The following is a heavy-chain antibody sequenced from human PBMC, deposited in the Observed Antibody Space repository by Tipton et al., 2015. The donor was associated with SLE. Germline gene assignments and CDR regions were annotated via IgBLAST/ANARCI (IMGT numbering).Heavy chain of an antibody. Sequence: QSGAEVKKPGASMKVSCKASGYTFTGYYIHWVRQAPGQGLEWMGWINPISGGTSYAQKFQGRVTMTRDTSISTAYMQLRRLRSDDTAVYYCARGCSSTTCHEGAYYMDVWGEGTTVTVSS. D-gene: IGHD2-2*01. CDR1: GYTFTGYY. CDR2: INPISGGT. CDR3: ARGCSSTTCHEGAYYMDV. V-gene: IGHV1-2*02. J-gene: IGHJ6*03.